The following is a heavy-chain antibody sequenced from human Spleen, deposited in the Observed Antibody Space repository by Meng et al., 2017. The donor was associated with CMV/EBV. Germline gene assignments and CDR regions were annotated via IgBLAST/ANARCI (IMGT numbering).Heavy chain of an antibody. J-gene: IGHJ4*02. V-gene: IGHV4-39*01. CDR2: IYYSGST. D-gene: IGHD3-3*01. CDR1: GDSVSSGTYY. Sequence: ESLKISCTVSGDSVSSGTYYWNWIRQPPGKGLEWIGSIYYSGSTYYNPSLKSRVTISVDTSKNQFSLKLSSVTAADTAVYYCARGVLRFLEWLPNDYWGQGTLVTVSS. CDR3: ARGVLRFLEWLPNDY.